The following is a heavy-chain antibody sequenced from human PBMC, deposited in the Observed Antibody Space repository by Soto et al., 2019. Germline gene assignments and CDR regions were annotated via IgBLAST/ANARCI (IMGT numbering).Heavy chain of an antibody. J-gene: IGHJ5*02. CDR1: GGSISSSTYY. CDR3: ARHSPRSAARLLGKNNSFDP. Sequence: PSETLSLTCTVSGGSISSSTYYWGWIRRPPGKGLQWITSIYYSGSTYYNPSLKSRVGMSVDTSRNQFSLKLTSVTAADTAIYYCARHSPRSAARLLGKNNSFDPWGQGTLVTVSS. CDR2: IYYSGST. D-gene: IGHD2-2*01. V-gene: IGHV4-39*01.